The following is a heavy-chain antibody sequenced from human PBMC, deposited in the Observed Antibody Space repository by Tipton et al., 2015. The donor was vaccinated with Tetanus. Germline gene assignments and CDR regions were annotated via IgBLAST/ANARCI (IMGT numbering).Heavy chain of an antibody. CDR2: IYNSGST. Sequence: TLSLTCTVSGDSISSGDYYWSWIRQPPGKGLEWIGYIYNSGSTYYNPSLKSRITISVDTSKSQFSLNLSSVTAADTAVYYCAREGYYFEGGSDYYFFDSWGQGTLATVSS. J-gene: IGHJ4*02. CDR1: GDSISSGDYY. D-gene: IGHD3-22*01. V-gene: IGHV4-30-4*01. CDR3: AREGYYFEGGSDYYFFDS.